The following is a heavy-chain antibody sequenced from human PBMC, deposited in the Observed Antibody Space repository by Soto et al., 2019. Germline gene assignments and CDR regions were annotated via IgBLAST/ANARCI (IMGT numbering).Heavy chain of an antibody. J-gene: IGHJ6*03. Sequence: ASVKVSCKVSGYTLTELSMHWVRQAPGKGLEWMGGFDPEDGETIYAQKFQGRVTMTEDTSTDTAYMELSSLRSEDTAVYYCATYSGPPYYYYYYMDVWGKGTTVTVSS. CDR3: ATYSGPPYYYYYYMDV. V-gene: IGHV1-24*01. CDR1: GYTLTELS. CDR2: FDPEDGET. D-gene: IGHD5-12*01.